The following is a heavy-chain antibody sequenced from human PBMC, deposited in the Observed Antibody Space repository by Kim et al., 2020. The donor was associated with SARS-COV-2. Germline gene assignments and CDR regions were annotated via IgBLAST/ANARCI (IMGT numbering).Heavy chain of an antibody. J-gene: IGHJ3*02. CDR3: AKDSSGYLNAFYI. D-gene: IGHD3-22*01. V-gene: IGHV3-30*02. Sequence: YADSVKGRFTSSRDNSKNTLNLQMNSLRAEDTAVYYCAKDSSGYLNAFYIWGQGTMVTVSS.